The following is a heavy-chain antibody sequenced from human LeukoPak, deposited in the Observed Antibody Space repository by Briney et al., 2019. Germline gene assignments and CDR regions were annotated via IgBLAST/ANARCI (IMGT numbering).Heavy chain of an antibody. CDR1: GFTFSSYA. V-gene: IGHV3-23*01. J-gene: IGHJ4*02. D-gene: IGHD3-22*01. Sequence: GGSLRLSCAASGFTFSSYAMSWVRQAPGKGLEWVSAISGSGGSTYYADSVKGRFTISRDNSKNTLYLQMNSLRAEDTAVYYCAKDHSSSSGYYFQSFFDHWGQGTLVTVSS. CDR3: AKDHSSSSGYYFQSFFDH. CDR2: ISGSGGST.